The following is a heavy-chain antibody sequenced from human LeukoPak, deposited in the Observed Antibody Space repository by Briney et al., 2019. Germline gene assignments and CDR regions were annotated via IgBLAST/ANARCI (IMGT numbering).Heavy chain of an antibody. CDR3: ARDARDVLLWFEEFSP. CDR1: GYTFTNYY. CDR2: INPNTGAT. D-gene: IGHD3-10*01. J-gene: IGHJ5*02. V-gene: IGHV1-2*02. Sequence: GASVKVSCKASGYTFTNYYMHWVRQAPGQGLEWMGWINPNTGATKYAQKFQGRITMTRDTSISTAYMELRSLRSDDTAVYYCARDARDVLLWFEEFSPWGQGTLVSVSS.